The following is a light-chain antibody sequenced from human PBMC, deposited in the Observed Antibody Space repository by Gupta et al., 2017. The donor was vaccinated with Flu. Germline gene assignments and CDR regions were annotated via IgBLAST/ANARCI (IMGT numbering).Light chain of an antibody. Sequence: GILSLSVGERATLACRASQSVNTGSVAWHQQIPGQAPRLLIYGASTTATGIPDRFSGSGSGTDFTLTISRLEPEDFAVYYCQQYGSSLITFGQGTRMEIK. V-gene: IGKV3-20*01. CDR2: GAS. CDR3: QQYGSSLIT. CDR1: QSVNTGS. J-gene: IGKJ5*01.